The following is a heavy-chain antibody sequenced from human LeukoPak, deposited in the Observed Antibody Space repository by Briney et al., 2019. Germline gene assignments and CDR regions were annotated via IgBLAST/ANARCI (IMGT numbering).Heavy chain of an antibody. V-gene: IGHV3-21*01. Sequence: GGSLRLSCAASGFTFSSYSMIWVRQAPGRGLEWVSSISSSITNTYYADSVKGRFTTSRDNAKNTLYLQMNSLRAEDTALYYCARYYYYDSGSYSYYFDYWGRGTVVIVS. CDR3: ARYYYYDSGSYSYYFDY. CDR1: GFTFSSYS. D-gene: IGHD3-10*01. J-gene: IGHJ4*02. CDR2: ISSSITNT.